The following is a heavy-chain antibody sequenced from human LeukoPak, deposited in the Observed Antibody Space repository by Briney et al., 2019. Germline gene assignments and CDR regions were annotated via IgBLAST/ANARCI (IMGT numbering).Heavy chain of an antibody. V-gene: IGHV4-61*02. CDR2: IYTSGST. J-gene: IGHJ4*02. CDR1: GGSISSGSYY. Sequence: SETLSLTCTVSGGSISSGSYYSSWIRQPAGKGLEWIGRIYTSGSTNYNPSLKSRVTISVDTSKNQFSLKLSSVTAADTAVYYCASLDYGDYSRDYWGQGTLVTV. D-gene: IGHD4-17*01. CDR3: ASLDYGDYSRDY.